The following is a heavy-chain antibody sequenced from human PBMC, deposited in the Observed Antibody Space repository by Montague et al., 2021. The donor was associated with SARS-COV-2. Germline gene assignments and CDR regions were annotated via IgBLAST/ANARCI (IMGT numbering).Heavy chain of an antibody. D-gene: IGHD1-26*01. J-gene: IGHJ6*02. CDR1: GGSISSGSHY. Sequence: TLSLTCTVSGGSISSGSHYWSWIRQPAGKGLEWIGRIYTSGXTXYXXSLKSRVTMSVDKSKNQFSLKLSSVTAADTAVYYCAIRIDYYGIDVWGQGTTVTVSS. CDR2: IYTSGXT. CDR3: AIRIDYYGIDV. V-gene: IGHV4-61*02.